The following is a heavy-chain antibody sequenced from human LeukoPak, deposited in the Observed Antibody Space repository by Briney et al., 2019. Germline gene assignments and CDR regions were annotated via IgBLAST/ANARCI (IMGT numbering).Heavy chain of an antibody. D-gene: IGHD6-19*01. J-gene: IGHJ5*02. V-gene: IGHV4-59*01. CDR3: TSGTAVVSFDP. Sequence: PSETLSLTCTVSGGSISSYYWSWIRQPPGKGLEWIGYIYYSGSTNYNPSLKSRVTISVDTSKNQFSLKLSSVTAADTAVYYCTSGTAVVSFDPWGQGTLVTVSS. CDR1: GGSISSYY. CDR2: IYYSGST.